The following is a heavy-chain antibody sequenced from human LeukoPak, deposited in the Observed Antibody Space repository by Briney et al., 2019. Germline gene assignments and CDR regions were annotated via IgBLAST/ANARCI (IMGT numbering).Heavy chain of an antibody. CDR3: ARVGVTTIYYYYYYMDV. Sequence: GGSLRLSCAASGFTFSSYWMSWVRQAPGKGLEWVANIKQDGSEKYYVDSVKGRFTISRDNAKNSLYLQMNSLRAEDTAMYYCARVGVTTIYYYYYYMDVWGKGTTVTISS. J-gene: IGHJ6*03. D-gene: IGHD4-17*01. CDR2: IKQDGSEK. V-gene: IGHV3-7*01. CDR1: GFTFSSYW.